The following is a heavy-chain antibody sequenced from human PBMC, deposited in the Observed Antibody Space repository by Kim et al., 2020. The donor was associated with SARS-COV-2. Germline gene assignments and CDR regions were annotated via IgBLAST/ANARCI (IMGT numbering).Heavy chain of an antibody. J-gene: IGHJ6*02. Sequence: GGSLRLSCASSGFSFDDYAMHWVRQAPGKGLDWVSGISWKSGSIGYADSVKGRFTISRDNAKNSLYLQMNSLRAEDTALYYCAKGGKVAACYYYYGMDVWGQGTTVTVSS. CDR1: GFSFDDYA. CDR2: ISWKSGSI. D-gene: IGHD6-19*01. CDR3: AKGGKVAACYYYYGMDV. V-gene: IGHV3-9*01.